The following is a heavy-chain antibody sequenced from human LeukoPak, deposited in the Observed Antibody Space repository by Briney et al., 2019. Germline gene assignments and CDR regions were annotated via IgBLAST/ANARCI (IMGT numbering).Heavy chain of an antibody. V-gene: IGHV4-30-4*01. CDR2: IYYSGST. CDR1: GGSIRSGDYS. J-gene: IGHJ5*02. D-gene: IGHD2-2*01. Sequence: ASETLSLTCTVSGGSIRSGDYSWSWIRQPPGKGLEWIGYIYYSGSTYYNPSLKSRVTISVDTSKNQFSLKLSSVTAADTAVYYCARYCSSTSFLSDHWFDPWGQGTLVTVSS. CDR3: ARYCSSTSFLSDHWFDP.